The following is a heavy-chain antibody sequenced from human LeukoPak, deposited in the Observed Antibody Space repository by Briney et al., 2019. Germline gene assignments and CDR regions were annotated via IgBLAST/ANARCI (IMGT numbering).Heavy chain of an antibody. J-gene: IGHJ4*02. V-gene: IGHV3-23*01. CDR3: ASPGYDILTPLDY. Sequence: GGSLRLSCAASGFTFSSYAMSWVRQAPGMGLEWVSGISGSGGSAYYADSVKGRFTISRDNSKNTLYLQMNSLRAEDTAVYYCASPGYDILTPLDYWGQGTLVTVSS. CDR1: GFTFSSYA. D-gene: IGHD3-9*01. CDR2: ISGSGGSA.